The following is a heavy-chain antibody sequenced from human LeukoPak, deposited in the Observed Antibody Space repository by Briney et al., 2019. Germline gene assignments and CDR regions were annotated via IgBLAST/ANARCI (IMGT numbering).Heavy chain of an antibody. V-gene: IGHV4-38-2*01. CDR1: GYSISRGYY. Sequence: PSETLSLTCGVSGYSISRGYYWAWIRQPPGRGLEWIGTIYHTGSTSYTPSLGSRVTISVDTSKNEFSLNLNSVTAADTAVYYCARAGWIITSGIDYWGQGALVTVSS. J-gene: IGHJ4*02. CDR2: IYHTGST. D-gene: IGHD3-10*01. CDR3: ARAGWIITSGIDY.